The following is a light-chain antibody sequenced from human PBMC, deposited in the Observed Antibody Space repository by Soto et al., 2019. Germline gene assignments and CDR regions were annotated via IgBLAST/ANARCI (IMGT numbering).Light chain of an antibody. CDR1: QGITTS. J-gene: IGKJ5*01. Sequence: DSQVTQSPSSVSASVGDRVIIXCRASQGITTSLAWYQQKPGKAPKLLIYGASNLETGVPSRFSGSGSGTDFTLTVGSLQPDDFATYYCQQSYSTPITFGQGTRLAI. CDR2: GAS. V-gene: IGKV1-12*01. CDR3: QQSYSTPIT.